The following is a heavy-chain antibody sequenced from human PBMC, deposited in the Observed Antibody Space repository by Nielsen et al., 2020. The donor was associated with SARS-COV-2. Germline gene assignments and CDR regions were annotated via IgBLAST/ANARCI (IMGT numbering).Heavy chain of an antibody. D-gene: IGHD6-19*01. J-gene: IGHJ4*02. V-gene: IGHV3-21*01. Sequence: GVLKISCAASGFTFDDYAVSWVRQAPGKGLEWVSSISSSSSYIYYADSVKGRFTISRDNAKNSLYLQMNSLRAEDTAVYYCAREGVAGGYYFDYWGQGTLVTVSS. CDR1: GFTFDDYA. CDR2: ISSSSSYI. CDR3: AREGVAGGYYFDY.